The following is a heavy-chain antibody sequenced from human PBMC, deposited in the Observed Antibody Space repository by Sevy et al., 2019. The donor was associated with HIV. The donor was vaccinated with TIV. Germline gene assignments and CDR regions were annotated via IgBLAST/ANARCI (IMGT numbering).Heavy chain of an antibody. D-gene: IGHD6-19*01. V-gene: IGHV3-21*01. CDR3: ARASLAVAGTIDFDY. Sequence: GGSLRLSCAASGFTFTSYGMNWVRQAPGKGLEWVASISSSSIYIYYADSMKGRFTISRDNAKKSLYLQMNSLRAEDTAVYYCARASLAVAGTIDFDYWGQGTLVTVSS. CDR1: GFTFTSYG. CDR2: ISSSSIYI. J-gene: IGHJ4*02.